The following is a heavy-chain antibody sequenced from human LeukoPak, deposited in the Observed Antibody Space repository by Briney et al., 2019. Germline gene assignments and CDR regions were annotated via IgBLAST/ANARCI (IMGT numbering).Heavy chain of an antibody. CDR1: GGPISNYY. CDR3: ARTKYYYDSSGYPPPFDY. Sequence: SETLSLTCTVSGGPISNYYWSWIRQPPGKGLEWIGYIYYIGSTNYNPSLKSRVTISVDTSKDQFSLKLSSVTAADTAVYYCARTKYYYDSSGYPPPFDYWGQGTLVTVSS. CDR2: IYYIGST. J-gene: IGHJ4*02. V-gene: IGHV4-59*01. D-gene: IGHD3-22*01.